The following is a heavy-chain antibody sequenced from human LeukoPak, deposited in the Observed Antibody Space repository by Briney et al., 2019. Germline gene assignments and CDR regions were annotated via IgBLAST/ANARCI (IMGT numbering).Heavy chain of an antibody. Sequence: ASVKVSCKASGYTFTKYYIQWVRQAPGQGLEWMGIINPSGGSTSYAQKFQGRVTMTRDTSTSTVYMELSSLRSEDTAVYYCARDFSGSIVVSSNPLDYWGQGTLVTVSS. V-gene: IGHV1-46*01. D-gene: IGHD3-10*01. CDR3: ARDFSGSIVVSSNPLDY. CDR2: INPSGGST. CDR1: GYTFTKYY. J-gene: IGHJ4*02.